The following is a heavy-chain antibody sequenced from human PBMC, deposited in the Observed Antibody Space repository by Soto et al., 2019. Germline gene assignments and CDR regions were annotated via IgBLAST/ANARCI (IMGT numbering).Heavy chain of an antibody. J-gene: IGHJ4*02. CDR3: ARTVVAATRDLDY. Sequence: EVQLVESGGGLVKPGGSLRLSCAASGFTFSSYSMNWVRQAPGKGLEWVSSISSSSSYIYYADSVKGRFTISRDNAKNSLYLQMNSLRAEDTAVYYCARTVVAATRDLDYWGQGTLVTVSS. CDR1: GFTFSSYS. V-gene: IGHV3-21*01. CDR2: ISSSSSYI. D-gene: IGHD2-15*01.